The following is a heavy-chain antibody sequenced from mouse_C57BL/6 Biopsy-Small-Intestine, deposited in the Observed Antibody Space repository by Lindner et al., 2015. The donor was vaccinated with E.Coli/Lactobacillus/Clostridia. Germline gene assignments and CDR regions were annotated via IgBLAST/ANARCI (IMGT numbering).Heavy chain of an antibody. J-gene: IGHJ4*01. CDR3: VRRGGYDVNYAMDY. V-gene: IGHV10-1*01. D-gene: IGHD2-2*01. Sequence: EVQLQESGGGLVQPKGSLKLSCAASGFSFNTYAMNWVRQAPGKGLEWVARIRSKSNNYATYYADSVKDRFTISRDDSESMLYLQVNNLKTEDTAMYYCVRRGGYDVNYAMDYWGQGTSVTVSS. CDR1: GFSFNTYA. CDR2: IRSKSNNYAT.